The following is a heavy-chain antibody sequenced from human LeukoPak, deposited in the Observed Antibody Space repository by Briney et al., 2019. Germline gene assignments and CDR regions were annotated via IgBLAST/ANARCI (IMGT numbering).Heavy chain of an antibody. CDR1: GGSISSSSYY. Sequence: PSETLSLTCTVSGGSISSSSYYGGWIRQPPGKGLEWIGSIYYSGSTYYNPSLKSRVTISVDTSKNQFSLKLSSVTAADTAVYYCARHFRVHVAEKGGLDYWGQGTLVTVSS. CDR2: IYYSGST. J-gene: IGHJ4*02. D-gene: IGHD6-19*01. V-gene: IGHV4-39*01. CDR3: ARHFRVHVAEKGGLDY.